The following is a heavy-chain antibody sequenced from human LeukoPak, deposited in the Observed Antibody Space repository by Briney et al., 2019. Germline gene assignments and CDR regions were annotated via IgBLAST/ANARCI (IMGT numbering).Heavy chain of an antibody. CDR3: ARRNHYFYYMDV. CDR1: GGSISSFY. J-gene: IGHJ6*03. Sequence: SETLSLTGTGSGGSISSFYWSWIRQSPVKGLEWIGYIFPSWSAFYNPSLESRVTISQDTSENQFSLRLSSVTAADTAVYYCARRNHYFYYMDVWGKGTTVTVSS. D-gene: IGHD1-14*01. CDR2: IFPSWSA. V-gene: IGHV4-4*09.